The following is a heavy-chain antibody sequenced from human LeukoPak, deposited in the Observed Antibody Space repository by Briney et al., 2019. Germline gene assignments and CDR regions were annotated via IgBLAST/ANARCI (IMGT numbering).Heavy chain of an antibody. CDR2: ITPNSGAT. V-gene: IGHV1-2*02. Sequence: ASVKDSCKTSGYSFADYYMHWVRQAPGKGLEGMGWITPNSGATKYEQKFQGRVTMTSDTSVSTVYIELSRLTSDDAAVYYGARGSRNYCDSGSCYNKGNWFDPWGQGTLVTVSS. J-gene: IGHJ5*02. D-gene: IGHD3-10*01. CDR1: GYSFADYY. CDR3: ARGSRNYCDSGSCYNKGNWFDP.